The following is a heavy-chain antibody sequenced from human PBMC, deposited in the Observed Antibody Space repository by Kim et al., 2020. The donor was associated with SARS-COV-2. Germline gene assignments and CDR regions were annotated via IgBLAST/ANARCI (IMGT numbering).Heavy chain of an antibody. CDR1: GGTFSSYA. D-gene: IGHD3-22*01. Sequence: SVKVSCKASGGTFSSYAISWVRQAPGQGLEWMGGIIPIFGTANYAQKFQGRVTITADESTSTAYMELSSLRSEDTAVYYCARDRQQYYYDSSGYGGPSVQSGMDVWGQGTTVTVSS. CDR2: IIPIFGTA. V-gene: IGHV1-69*13. J-gene: IGHJ6*02. CDR3: ARDRQQYYYDSSGYGGPSVQSGMDV.